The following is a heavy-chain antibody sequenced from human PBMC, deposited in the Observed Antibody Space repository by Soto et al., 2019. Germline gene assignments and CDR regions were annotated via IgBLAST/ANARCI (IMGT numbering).Heavy chain of an antibody. CDR2: ISAYNGNT. Sequence: QVQLVQSGAEVKKPGASVKVSCKASGYTFTSYGISWVRQAPGQGLEWMGWISAYNGNTNYAQKLQGRVTMTTDTGQEPPGRSNMDPGQTTETGYMELRSLRSDDTAVYYCARDVLSPTPPPQWFGESSYVRWFDPWGQGTLVTVSS. J-gene: IGHJ5*02. D-gene: IGHD3-10*01. CDR3: ARDVLSPTPPPQWFGESSYVRWFDP. CDR1: GYTFTSYG. V-gene: IGHV1-18*01.